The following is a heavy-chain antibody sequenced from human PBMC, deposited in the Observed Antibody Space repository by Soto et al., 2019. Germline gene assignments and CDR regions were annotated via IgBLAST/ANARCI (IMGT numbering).Heavy chain of an antibody. D-gene: IGHD3-16*01. J-gene: IGHJ4*02. Sequence: QVQLVESGGGVVQPGRSLRLSCAASGFTFSSYAMHWVRQAPGKGLEWVAVISYDGSNKYYADSVKGRFTISRDNSKNTLYLQMNSLRAEDTAVYYCAGAYRGGASWGQGTLVTVSS. CDR2: ISYDGSNK. V-gene: IGHV3-30-3*01. CDR1: GFTFSSYA. CDR3: AGAYRGGAS.